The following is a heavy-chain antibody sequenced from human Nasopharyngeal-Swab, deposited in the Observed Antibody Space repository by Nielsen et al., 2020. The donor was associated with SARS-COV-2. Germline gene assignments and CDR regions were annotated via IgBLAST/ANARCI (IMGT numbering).Heavy chain of an antibody. CDR3: ARDSSGWSGYFDY. V-gene: IGHV3-30-3*01. CDR1: GFTFSSYA. D-gene: IGHD6-19*01. CDR2: ISYDGSNK. Sequence: GESLKISCAASGFTFSSYAMHWVRQAPGKGLEWVAVISYDGSNKYYADSVKGRFTISRDNSKNTLYLQMNSLRAEDTAVYYCARDSSGWSGYFDYWGQGTLVTVSS. J-gene: IGHJ4*02.